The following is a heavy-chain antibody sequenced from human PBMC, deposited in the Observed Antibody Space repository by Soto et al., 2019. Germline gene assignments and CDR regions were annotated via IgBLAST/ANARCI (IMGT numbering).Heavy chain of an antibody. D-gene: IGHD6-13*01. CDR2: ISGSGGSA. J-gene: IGHJ6*02. Sequence: EVQLLESGGGVVQPGGSLRLTCAASGFSLGSSGMSWVRQAPGKGLEWVSSISGSGGSAYYADSVKGRFTISRDNSKNTLYLQMRSLRAEDTAVYYCASSLSSAGYYYYGMNVWGQGTTVTVSS. V-gene: IGHV3-23*01. CDR1: GFSLGSSG. CDR3: ASSLSSAGYYYYGMNV.